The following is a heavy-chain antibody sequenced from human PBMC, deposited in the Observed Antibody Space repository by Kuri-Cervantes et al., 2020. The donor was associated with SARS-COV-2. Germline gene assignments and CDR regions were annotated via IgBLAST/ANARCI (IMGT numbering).Heavy chain of an antibody. CDR3: ARNHSMDV. J-gene: IGHJ6*03. V-gene: IGHV3-33*08. CDR2: IWYDGRNT. CDR1: GFSFSSYG. Sequence: GESLKISCAASGFSFSSYGMSWVRQAPGKGLEWVAVIWYDGRNTYYTGSVKGRFTISRDNSKNMLYLEVNSLRAEDTAVYYCARNHSMDVWGTGTAVTVSS.